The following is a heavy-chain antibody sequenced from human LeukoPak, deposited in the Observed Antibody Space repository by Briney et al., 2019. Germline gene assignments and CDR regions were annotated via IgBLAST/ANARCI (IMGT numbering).Heavy chain of an antibody. J-gene: IGHJ4*02. V-gene: IGHV3-7*01. Sequence: GGSLRLSCAASGFAFSHYWMSWVRQAPGKGLEWLANIRQDGSDNYYADSVKGRFTFSRDNARNSMYLQMNSLRADDTAVYYCARVGSTSWYLDYWGLGTLVTVSS. CDR3: ARVGSTSWYLDY. CDR2: IRQDGSDN. D-gene: IGHD2-2*01. CDR1: GFAFSHYW.